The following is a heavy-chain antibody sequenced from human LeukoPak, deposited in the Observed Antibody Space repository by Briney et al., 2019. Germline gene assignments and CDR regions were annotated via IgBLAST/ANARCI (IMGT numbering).Heavy chain of an antibody. J-gene: IGHJ6*03. CDR1: GGSFSGYY. CDR3: ARPSGRYYYYMDV. D-gene: IGHD1-14*01. Sequence: SETLSLTCAVYGGSFSGYYWSWIRQPPGKGLEWIGEINHSGSTNYNPSLKSRVTISVDTSKNQFSLKLNSVTAADTAVYFCARPSGRYYYYMDVWGKGTTVTVSS. CDR2: INHSGST. V-gene: IGHV4-34*01.